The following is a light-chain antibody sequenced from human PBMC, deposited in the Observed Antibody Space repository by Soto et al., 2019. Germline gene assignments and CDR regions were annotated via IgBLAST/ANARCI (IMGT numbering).Light chain of an antibody. CDR2: DVS. J-gene: IGKJ4*01. Sequence: VVTQSAPTLRLTPGESATLSCRASQSVISYLAWYHQNPGQAPRLRIYDVSNRATGIPARFTGSGFGTDFTLSISSLEPEDSAVYYCQQCSNWSFFGGGSMVDTK. CDR1: QSVISY. V-gene: IGKV3-11*01. CDR3: QQCSNWSF.